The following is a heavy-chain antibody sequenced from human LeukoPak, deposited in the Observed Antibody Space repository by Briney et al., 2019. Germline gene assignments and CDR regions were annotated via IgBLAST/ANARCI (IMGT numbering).Heavy chain of an antibody. V-gene: IGHV6-1*01. CDR2: TYYRSKWYN. D-gene: IGHD6-19*01. CDR1: GDSVSGNSAA. CDR3: APEQWPSGGWFDP. J-gene: IGHJ5*02. Sequence: SQTLSLTCAISGDSVSGNSAAWNWLRQSPSRGLEWLGRTYYRSKWYNDYAVSVKSRITINPDTSKNQFSLQLNSVTPEDTAVYYCAPEQWPSGGWFDPWGQGTLVTVSS.